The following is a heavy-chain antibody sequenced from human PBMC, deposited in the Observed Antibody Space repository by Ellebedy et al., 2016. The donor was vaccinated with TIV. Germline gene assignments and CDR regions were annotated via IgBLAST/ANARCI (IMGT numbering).Heavy chain of an antibody. CDR3: ARDKVGRYYGSGSYTDH. J-gene: IGHJ4*02. CDR2: INGDGGFT. Sequence: GESLKISCAASGFTFSRHWMHWIRQAPGKGLVWLSRINGDGGFTSHADFVKGRFTISRDSAKNTLYLQMNSLKAEDTAMYYCARDKVGRYYGSGSYTDHWGQGTLVVVSS. D-gene: IGHD3-10*01. CDR1: GFTFSRHW. V-gene: IGHV3-74*01.